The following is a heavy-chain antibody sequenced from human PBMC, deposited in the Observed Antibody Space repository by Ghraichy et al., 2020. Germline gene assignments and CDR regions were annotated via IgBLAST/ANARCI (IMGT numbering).Heavy chain of an antibody. V-gene: IGHV3-48*02. CDR1: GFNFNVYN. Sequence: GESLNISCAASGFNFNVYNMVWVRQAPGKGLEWLSYIRGSDSSTYYADSVKGRFTISRDNEKNSLYLQMNSLRDEDTALYFCARDAWRRGDSQNYNYDGMDVWGQGTTVTVSS. J-gene: IGHJ6*02. D-gene: IGHD5-24*01. CDR2: IRGSDSST. CDR3: ARDAWRRGDSQNYNYDGMDV.